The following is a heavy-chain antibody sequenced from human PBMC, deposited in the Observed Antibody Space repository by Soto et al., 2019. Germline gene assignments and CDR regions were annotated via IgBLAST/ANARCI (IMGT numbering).Heavy chain of an antibody. Sequence: GGSLRLSCAASGFTFSSYAMSWVRQAPGKGLEWVSGISGSGAKTYYADSVRGRFTISRDNSENTLYLQMNGLRAEDTAVYYCAKRWFGESSHFDYWGQGTLVTVSS. CDR1: GFTFSSYA. CDR3: AKRWFGESSHFDY. V-gene: IGHV3-23*01. CDR2: ISGSGAKT. J-gene: IGHJ4*02. D-gene: IGHD3-10*01.